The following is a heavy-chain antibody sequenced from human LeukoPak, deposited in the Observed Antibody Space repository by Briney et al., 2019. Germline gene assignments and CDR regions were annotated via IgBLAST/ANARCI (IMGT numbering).Heavy chain of an antibody. Sequence: TGGSLRLSCAASGFPFAPFWMTWVRQAPGKGPEFVATMNRDGSEVAYGNSVRGRFTTSRDNAKNSLYLQMYSLRAEDTAVYYCARGIDEWLYLNYWGQGALVTVSS. CDR3: ARGIDEWLYLNY. D-gene: IGHD3-3*01. CDR1: GFPFAPFW. V-gene: IGHV3-7*04. CDR2: MNRDGSEV. J-gene: IGHJ4*02.